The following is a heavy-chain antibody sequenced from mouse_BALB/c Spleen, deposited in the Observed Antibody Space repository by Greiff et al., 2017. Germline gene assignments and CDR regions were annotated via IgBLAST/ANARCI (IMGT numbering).Heavy chain of an antibody. V-gene: IGHV2-2*02. CDR3: ASVYYYGSSWYCDV. D-gene: IGHD1-1*01. J-gene: IGHJ1*01. CDR2: LWSGGST. Sequence: VQLVESGPGLVQPSQSLSITCTVSGFSLTSYGVHWVRQSPGKGLEWLGVLWSGGSTDYNAAFISRLSISKDNSKSQVFLKMNSLQANDTAIYYCASVYYYGSSWYCDVWGAGTTVTVSS. CDR1: GFSLTSYG.